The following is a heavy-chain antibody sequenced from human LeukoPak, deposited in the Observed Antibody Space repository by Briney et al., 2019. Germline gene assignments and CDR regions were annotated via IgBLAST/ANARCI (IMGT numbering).Heavy chain of an antibody. J-gene: IGHJ4*02. CDR1: GYIFTSYG. CDR3: ARVDLLTGYYFFDY. D-gene: IGHD3-9*01. Sequence: ASVKVPCKASGYIFTSYGNSWVRQAPAQGLEWMGVFIPIFGTANYAQKFQGRVTMTTETSTSTAYMELGSLGSDETAVYYCARVDLLTGYYFFDYWGQGTLVTVSS. CDR2: FIPIFGTA. V-gene: IGHV1-18*01.